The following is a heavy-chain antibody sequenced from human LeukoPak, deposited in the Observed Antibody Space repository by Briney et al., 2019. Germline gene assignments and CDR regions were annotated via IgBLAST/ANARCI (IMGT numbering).Heavy chain of an antibody. J-gene: IGHJ4*02. D-gene: IGHD3-16*01. CDR2: IYYSGST. V-gene: IGHV4-39*01. CDR3: ARLENPQRVYYDYVWGSPSSFRSERIDY. CDR1: GGSISSSSYY. Sequence: SETLSLTCTVSGGSISSSSYYWGWIRQPPGKGLEWIGSIYYSGSTYYNPSLKSRVTISVDTSKNQFSLKLSSVTAADTAVYYCARLENPQRVYYDYVWGSPSSFRSERIDYWGQGTLVTVSS.